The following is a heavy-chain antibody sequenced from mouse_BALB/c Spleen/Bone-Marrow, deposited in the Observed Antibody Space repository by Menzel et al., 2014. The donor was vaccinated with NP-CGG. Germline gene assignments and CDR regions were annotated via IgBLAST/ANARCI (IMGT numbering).Heavy chain of an antibody. V-gene: IGHV7-3*02. CDR2: IRNKANGYTT. Sequence: EVKLQESGGGLVQPGGSLRLSCATSGFTFTDYYMSWVRQPPGKALEWLGFIRNKANGYTTEYSASVKGRFTISRDNSQSILYLQMNALRAEDSATYYCARDMGLLRFDYWGQGTTLTVSS. CDR1: GFTFTDYY. J-gene: IGHJ2*01. D-gene: IGHD1-1*01. CDR3: ARDMGLLRFDY.